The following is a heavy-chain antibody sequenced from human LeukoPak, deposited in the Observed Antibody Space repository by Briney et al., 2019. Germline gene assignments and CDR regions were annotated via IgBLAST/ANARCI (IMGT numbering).Heavy chain of an antibody. CDR1: GFAFDEHG. D-gene: IGHD2-2*01. J-gene: IGHJ4*02. CDR2: INWSGGST. CDR3: ARAPITSPFYFDY. Sequence: GSLRLSCTASGFAFDEHGMSWVRQVPGKGLEWVSGINWSGGSTGYAVPLRGRFTISRDNAKNSLYLQMDSLRAEDTALYYCARAPITSPFYFDYWGQGTLVTVSS. V-gene: IGHV3-20*04.